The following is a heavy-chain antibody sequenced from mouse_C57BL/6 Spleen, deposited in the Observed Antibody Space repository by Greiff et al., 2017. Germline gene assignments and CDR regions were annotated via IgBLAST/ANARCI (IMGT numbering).Heavy chain of an antibody. CDR1: GYAFSSYW. J-gene: IGHJ1*03. CDR2: IYPGDGDT. CDR3: ARRGSTGYFDV. Sequence: QVHVKQSGAELVKPGASVKISCKASGYAFSSYWMNWVKQRPGKGLEWIGQIYPGDGDTNYNGKFKGKATLTADKSSSTAYMQLSSLTSEDSAVYFCARRGSTGYFDVWGTGTTVTVSS. D-gene: IGHD1-1*01. V-gene: IGHV1-80*01.